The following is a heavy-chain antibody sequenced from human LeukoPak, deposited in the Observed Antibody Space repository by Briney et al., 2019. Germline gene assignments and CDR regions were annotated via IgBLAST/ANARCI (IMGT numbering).Heavy chain of an antibody. CDR2: INHSGNT. V-gene: IGHV4-34*01. CDR1: GGSFSGYY. D-gene: IGHD5-18*01. J-gene: IGHJ4*02. CDR3: ARGRVTDY. Sequence: SETLSLTCAVYGGSFSGYYWSWIRQPPGKGLEWIGEINHSGNTNYNPSLKSRVTISVDTSKNQFSLKLSSVTAADTAVYYCARGRVTDYWGQGTLVTVSS.